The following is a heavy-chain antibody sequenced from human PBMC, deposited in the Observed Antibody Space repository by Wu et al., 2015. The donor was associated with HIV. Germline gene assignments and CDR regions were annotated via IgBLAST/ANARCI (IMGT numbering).Heavy chain of an antibody. D-gene: IGHD2-2*01. J-gene: IGHJ4*02. CDR3: AIYCGTTSCIDRTLGY. CDR2: INPNSGGT. Sequence: QVQLVQSGAELKKPGASVKVSCKASGYTFTGYYIHWVRQAPGQGLEWLGWINPNSGGTNYAQRFQGRVTMARDTSISTAYMELSRLRSDDTAVYYCAIYCGTTSCIDRTLGYWGQGTLVTVSS. CDR1: GYTFTGYY. V-gene: IGHV1-2*02.